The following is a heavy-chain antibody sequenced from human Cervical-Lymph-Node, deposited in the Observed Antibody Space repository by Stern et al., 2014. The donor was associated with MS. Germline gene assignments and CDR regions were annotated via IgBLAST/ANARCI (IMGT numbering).Heavy chain of an antibody. V-gene: IGHV4-39*01. D-gene: IGHD6-13*01. CDR1: GGSISSSSYY. Sequence: QVQLQESGPGLVKPSETLSLTCTVSGGSISSSSYYWGWIRQPPGKGLEWIGSIYYSGSTYYNPSLKSRVTISVDTSKNQFSLKLSSVTAADTAVYYCARRRAAAGAVLFDYWGQGTLVTVSS. CDR3: ARRRAAAGAVLFDY. J-gene: IGHJ4*02. CDR2: IYYSGST.